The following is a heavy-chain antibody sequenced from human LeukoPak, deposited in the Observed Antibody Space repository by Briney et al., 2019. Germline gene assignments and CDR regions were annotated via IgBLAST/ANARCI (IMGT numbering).Heavy chain of an antibody. CDR3: AGSSTSLDAFDI. D-gene: IGHD2-2*01. CDR2: IYYSGST. CDR1: GGSISSGDYY. V-gene: IGHV4-30-4*01. Sequence: SETLSLTCTVSGGSISSGDYYWSWIRQPPGKGLEWIGYIYYSGSTYYNPSLKSRVTISVDTSKNQFSLKLSSVTAADTAVYYCAGSSTSLDAFDIWGQGTMVTVSS. J-gene: IGHJ3*02.